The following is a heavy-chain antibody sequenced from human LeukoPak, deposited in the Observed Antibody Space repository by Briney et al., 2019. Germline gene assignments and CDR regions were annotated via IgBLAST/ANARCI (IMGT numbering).Heavy chain of an antibody. V-gene: IGHV4-4*07. CDR1: GGSISSYY. D-gene: IGHD2-15*01. CDR2: IYTSGST. J-gene: IGHJ4*02. CDR3: ARGGYCSGGSCYATYGY. Sequence: SETLSLTCTVSGGSISSYYWSWIRQPAGKGLEWIGRIYTSGSTNYNPSLKSRVTMSVDTSKNQFSLKLSSVTAADTAVYYCARGGYCSGGSCYATYGYWGQGTLVTVSS.